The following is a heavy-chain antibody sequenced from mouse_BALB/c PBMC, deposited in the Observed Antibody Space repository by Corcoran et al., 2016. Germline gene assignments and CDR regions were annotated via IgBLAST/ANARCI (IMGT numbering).Heavy chain of an antibody. J-gene: IGHJ1*01. CDR2: INTYTGES. Sequence: QIQLVQSGPELKKPGETVKISCKAPGYTFTNYGMNWVKQAPGKGLKWMGWINTYTGESTYADDFKGRFAFSLETSASTAYLQINNLKNEDTATDFCARGRNYPYWYFDVWGAGTTVTVSS. V-gene: IGHV9-3-1*01. D-gene: IGHD2-1*01. CDR1: GYTFTNYG. CDR3: ARGRNYPYWYFDV.